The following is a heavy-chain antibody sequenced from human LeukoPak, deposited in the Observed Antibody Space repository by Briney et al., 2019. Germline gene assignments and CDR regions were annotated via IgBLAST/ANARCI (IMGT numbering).Heavy chain of an antibody. Sequence: GGSLRLSCAASGFPVSSNYMSWVRQAPGKGLEWVSVIYSGDSIYYADSVKGRFTISRHNSKNTLYLQMNSLRAEDTAVYYCARGYGDYDYYYGMDVWGQGTTVTVSS. CDR1: GFPVSSNY. V-gene: IGHV3-53*04. D-gene: IGHD4-17*01. CDR2: IYSGDSI. J-gene: IGHJ6*02. CDR3: ARGYGDYDYYYGMDV.